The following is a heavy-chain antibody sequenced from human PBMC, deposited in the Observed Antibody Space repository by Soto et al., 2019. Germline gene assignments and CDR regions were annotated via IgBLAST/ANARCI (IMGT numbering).Heavy chain of an antibody. CDR3: ARLPTSLVAVLCLYPVDGREPVSHADV. V-gene: IGHV3-30-3*01. D-gene: IGHD5-12*01. CDR2: ISFDGSKK. Sequence: QMQLVESGGGVVQPGRSLRLSCAASGFTFSSYPMHWVRQAPGKGLEWVAVISFDGSKKYYADSVKGRFFISKDNSTYRLSREMNIPRGEEAAVYYPARLPTSLVAVLCLYPVDGREPVSHADVWGQGTAVTVSS. J-gene: IGHJ6*02. CDR1: GFTFSSYP.